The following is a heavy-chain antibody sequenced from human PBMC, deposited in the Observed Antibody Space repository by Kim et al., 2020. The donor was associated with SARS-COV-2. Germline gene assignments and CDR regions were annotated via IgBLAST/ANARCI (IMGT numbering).Heavy chain of an antibody. CDR1: GFTFSSNW. J-gene: IGHJ4*02. D-gene: IGHD1-26*01. V-gene: IGHV3-74*01. CDR3: ARRAYSGSYYYFDD. CDR2: ISSDGSST. Sequence: GGSLRLSCPASGFTFSSNWMHWVRQVPGKGLVWVSRISSDGSSTSYADSVKGRFTISRDNAKNTLYLQMNSLRAEDTAVYYCARRAYSGSYYYFDDWGQG.